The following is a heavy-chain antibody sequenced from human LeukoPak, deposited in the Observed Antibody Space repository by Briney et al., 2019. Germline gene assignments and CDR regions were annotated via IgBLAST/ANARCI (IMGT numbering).Heavy chain of an antibody. D-gene: IGHD6-19*01. J-gene: IGHJ6*03. V-gene: IGHV3-74*01. Sequence: GGSLRLSCAASGFTFSSYWMHWVRQAPGKGLVWVSRINSDGSSTSYADSVKGRFTISRDNAKNTLYLQMNSLRAEDTAVYYCAKDGQWLVRYYYYMDVWGKGTTVTISS. CDR3: AKDGQWLVRYYYYMDV. CDR2: INSDGSST. CDR1: GFTFSSYW.